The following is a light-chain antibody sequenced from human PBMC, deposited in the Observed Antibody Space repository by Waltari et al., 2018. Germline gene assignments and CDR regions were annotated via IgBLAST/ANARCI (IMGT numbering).Light chain of an antibody. V-gene: IGKV2-30*01. CDR2: KVS. J-gene: IGKJ5*01. Sequence: VGLTQSPLSLPVTLGQPASIPCRSTQTLLYTDGNTYLNWLHQRPGQSPRRLIYKVSNRDSGVPDRFSGGGSRTDFTLKISRVEADDVGIYYCMQGTHWPITFGQGTRLEIE. CDR3: MQGTHWPIT. CDR1: QTLLYTDGNTY.